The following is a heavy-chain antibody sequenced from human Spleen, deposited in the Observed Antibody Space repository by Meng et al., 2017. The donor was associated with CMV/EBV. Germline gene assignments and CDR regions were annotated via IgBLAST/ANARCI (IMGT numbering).Heavy chain of an antibody. V-gene: IGHV3-7*01. CDR3: ARGTPYSSRRGY. D-gene: IGHD6-13*01. Sequence: GESLKISCAASGFTFSSYWMSWVRQAPGKGLEWVANINQDGSEKGFMDSLKGRFTISRDNAKKSLFLQMDSLRAEDTAVYYCARGTPYSSRRGYWGQGTLVTVSS. J-gene: IGHJ4*02. CDR2: INQDGSEK. CDR1: GFTFSSYW.